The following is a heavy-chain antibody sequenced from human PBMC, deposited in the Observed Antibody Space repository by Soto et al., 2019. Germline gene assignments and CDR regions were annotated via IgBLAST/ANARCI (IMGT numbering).Heavy chain of an antibody. CDR3: ARDRFEGGGNPKLGYFDL. D-gene: IGHD2-15*01. Sequence: GGSLRLSCAASGFTFSGYDMHWVRQTTGKGLEWVSAIGTAGDTYYPGSVKGRFTISRENAKNSLYLQMNSLRAEDTAVYYCARDRFEGGGNPKLGYFDLWGRGTLVTVSS. V-gene: IGHV3-13*01. J-gene: IGHJ2*01. CDR1: GFTFSGYD. CDR2: IGTAGDT.